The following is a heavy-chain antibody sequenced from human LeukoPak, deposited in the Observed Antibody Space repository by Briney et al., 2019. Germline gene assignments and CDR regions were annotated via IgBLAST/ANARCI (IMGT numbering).Heavy chain of an antibody. Sequence: SETLSLTCTVSGGSISSSRYYWGWIRQPPGKGLEWIGSIHYSGSTYYNPSLKSRVTISVDTSKNQFSLKLSSVTAADTAVYYCAGYDFLTGNRFDFWGQGNLVTVSS. CDR2: IHYSGST. V-gene: IGHV4-39*01. CDR1: GGSISSSRYY. CDR3: AGYDFLTGNRFDF. J-gene: IGHJ4*02. D-gene: IGHD3-9*01.